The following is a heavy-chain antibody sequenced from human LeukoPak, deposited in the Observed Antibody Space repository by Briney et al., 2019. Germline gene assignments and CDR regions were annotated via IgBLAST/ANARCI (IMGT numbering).Heavy chain of an antibody. J-gene: IGHJ4*02. CDR1: GFTFSSYA. CDR3: AKDRLGRTAAAGTFDY. Sequence: GGSLRLSCAASGFTFSSYAMSWVRQAPGKGLEWVSAISGSGGSTYYADSVKGRFTISRDNSKNTLYLQMNSLRAEDTAVYYCAKDRLGRTAAAGTFDYWGQGTLVTVSS. CDR2: ISGSGGST. V-gene: IGHV3-23*01. D-gene: IGHD6-13*01.